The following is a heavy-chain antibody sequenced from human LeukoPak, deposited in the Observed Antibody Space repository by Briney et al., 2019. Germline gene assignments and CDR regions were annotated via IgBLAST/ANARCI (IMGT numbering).Heavy chain of an antibody. CDR2: IRSKAYGGTT. D-gene: IGHD3-10*01. Sequence: GGSLRLSCTASGFTFGDYAMSWFRQAPGKGLDWVGFIRSKAYGGTTEYAASVKGRFTISRDDSKSIAYLQMNSLKTEDTAVYYCTRGSQYYGSGSSDYWGQGTLVTVSS. V-gene: IGHV3-49*03. J-gene: IGHJ4*02. CDR3: TRGSQYYGSGSSDY. CDR1: GFTFGDYA.